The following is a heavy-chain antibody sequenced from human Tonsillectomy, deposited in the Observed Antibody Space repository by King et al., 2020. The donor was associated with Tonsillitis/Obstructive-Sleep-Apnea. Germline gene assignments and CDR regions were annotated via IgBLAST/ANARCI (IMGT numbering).Heavy chain of an antibody. CDR1: GGSFSGYY. V-gene: IGHV4-34*01. CDR2: INHSGST. Sequence: VQLQQWGAGLLKPSETLSLTCAVYGGSFSGYYWSWIRQPPGKGLEWIGEINHSGSTNYNPSLKSRVTISVDTSKSQFSLKLSSVTAADTAVYYCARVLRFLEWFPYMDVWGKGTTVTVSS. D-gene: IGHD3-3*01. J-gene: IGHJ6*03. CDR3: ARVLRFLEWFPYMDV.